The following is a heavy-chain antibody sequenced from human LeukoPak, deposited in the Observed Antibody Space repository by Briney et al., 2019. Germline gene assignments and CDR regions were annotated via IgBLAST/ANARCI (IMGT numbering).Heavy chain of an antibody. CDR1: GGSISSGDYY. CDR3: ARVLGGYDFWSGFGTYYFDY. D-gene: IGHD3-3*01. CDR2: IYYSGST. V-gene: IGHV4-30-4*01. Sequence: SETLSLTCTVSGGSISSGDYYWSWIRQPPGKGLEWIGYIYYSGSTYYNPSLKSRVTISVDTSKNQFSLKLSSVTAADTAVYYCARVLGGYDFWSGFGTYYFDYWGQGTLVTVSS. J-gene: IGHJ4*02.